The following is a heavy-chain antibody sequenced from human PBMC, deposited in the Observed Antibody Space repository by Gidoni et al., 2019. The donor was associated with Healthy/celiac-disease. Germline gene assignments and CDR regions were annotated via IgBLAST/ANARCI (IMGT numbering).Heavy chain of an antibody. CDR1: GFTFSSYG. V-gene: IGHV3-33*01. J-gene: IGHJ4*02. CDR3: ASLIAVAGRGGY. D-gene: IGHD6-19*01. Sequence: GFTFSSYGMHWVRQAPGKGLEWVAVIWYDGSNKYYADSVKGRFTISRDNSKNTLYLQMNSLRAEDTAVYYCASLIAVAGRGGYWGQGTLVTVSS. CDR2: IWYDGSNK.